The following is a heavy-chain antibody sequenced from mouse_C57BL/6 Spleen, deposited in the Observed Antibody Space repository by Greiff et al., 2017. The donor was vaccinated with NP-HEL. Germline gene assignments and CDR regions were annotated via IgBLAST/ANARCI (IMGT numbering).Heavy chain of an antibody. CDR1: GYTFTSYW. CDR2: INPSNGGT. V-gene: IGHV1-53*01. Sequence: QVQLQQSGTELVKPGASVKLSCKASGYTFTSYWMHWVKQRPGQGLEWIGNINPSNGGTNYNEKFKSKATLTVDKSSSTAYMQLSSLTSEDSAVYYCARKSEDRYWYFDVWGTGTTVTVSS. J-gene: IGHJ1*03. D-gene: IGHD1-3*01. CDR3: ARKSEDRYWYFDV.